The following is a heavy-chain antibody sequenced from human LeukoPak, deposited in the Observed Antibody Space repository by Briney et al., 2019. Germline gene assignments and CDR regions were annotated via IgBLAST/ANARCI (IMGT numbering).Heavy chain of an antibody. Sequence: PGGSLKLSCAASGFTFSSYAMSWVRQAPGKGLEWVSAISGSGGSTYYADSVKGRFTISRDNSKNTLYLQMNSLRAEDTAVYYCAKWGYCSSTSCYPPSDFDYWGQGTLVTVSS. CDR3: AKWGYCSSTSCYPPSDFDY. J-gene: IGHJ4*02. D-gene: IGHD2-2*01. CDR1: GFTFSSYA. V-gene: IGHV3-23*01. CDR2: ISGSGGST.